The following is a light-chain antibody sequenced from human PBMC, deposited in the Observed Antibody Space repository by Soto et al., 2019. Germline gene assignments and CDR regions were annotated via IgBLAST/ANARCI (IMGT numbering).Light chain of an antibody. V-gene: IGLV2-14*01. CDR2: EVS. J-gene: IGLJ1*01. CDR1: SSDVGGYDY. Sequence: QSVLTQPASVSGSPGQSITISCTRTSSDVGGYDYVSWYQHHPGKAPKLTIYEVSNRHSGVYNRFSGSKSGNTASLPISGLQAEDEAEYYCRSYTSSSTDGFGTGTKVTV. CDR3: RSYTSSSTDG.